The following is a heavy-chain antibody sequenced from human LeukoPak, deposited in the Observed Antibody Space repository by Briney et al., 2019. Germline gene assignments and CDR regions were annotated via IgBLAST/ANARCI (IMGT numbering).Heavy chain of an antibody. J-gene: IGHJ3*02. CDR1: GDSISSGDYY. CDR3: ARGPYSYDSSGAFDI. Sequence: SETLSLTCTVSGDSISSGDYYWSWIRQPAGKGLEWIGRISSSGSTNHNPSLKSRVTISVDTSKNQFSLKLSSVTAADTAVYFCARGPYSYDSSGAFDIWGQGTMVTVSS. CDR2: ISSSGST. V-gene: IGHV4-61*02. D-gene: IGHD3-22*01.